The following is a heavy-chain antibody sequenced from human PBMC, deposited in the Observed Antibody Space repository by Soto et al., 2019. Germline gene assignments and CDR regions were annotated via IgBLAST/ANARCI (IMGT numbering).Heavy chain of an antibody. CDR2: IRSKAYGGTA. D-gene: IGHD3-10*01. CDR3: TRDQGYYYGLWSSNWFDP. CDR1: GFTFGDYA. J-gene: IGHJ5*02. V-gene: IGHV3-49*03. Sequence: GGSLRLSCTASGFTFGDYAMSWFRQAPGKGLEWVGFIRSKAYGGTAEYAASVKGRFTISRDDSKSIAYLQMNSLKTEDTAVYFCTRDQGYYYGLWSSNWFDPWGQGTLVTVSS.